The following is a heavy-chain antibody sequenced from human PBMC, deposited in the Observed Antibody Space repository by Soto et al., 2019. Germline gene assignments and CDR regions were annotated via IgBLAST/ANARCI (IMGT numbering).Heavy chain of an antibody. V-gene: IGHV3-7*01. Sequence: GGSLRLSCAASGFTFSSYWMSWVRQAPGKGLEWVANIKQDGSEKYYVDSVKGRFTISRDNAKNSLYLQMNSLRAEDTAVYYCARVGPVTIFGVVIVYYYYYMDVWGKGTTVTVSS. CDR2: IKQDGSEK. J-gene: IGHJ6*03. D-gene: IGHD3-3*01. CDR1: GFTFSSYW. CDR3: ARVGPVTIFGVVIVYYYYYMDV.